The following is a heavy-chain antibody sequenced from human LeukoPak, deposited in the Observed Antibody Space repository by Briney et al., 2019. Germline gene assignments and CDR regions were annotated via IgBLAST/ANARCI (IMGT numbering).Heavy chain of an antibody. J-gene: IGHJ4*02. D-gene: IGHD6-19*01. Sequence: GGSLRLSCAASGFTFTSYAMSWVRQAPGKGLEWVSAISGSGGSTYYADSVKGRFTISRDNSKNTLYLQMNSLRAEDTAVYYCAKGIAVAGGFLDYWGQGTLVTVSS. CDR2: ISGSGGST. V-gene: IGHV3-23*01. CDR1: GFTFTSYA. CDR3: AKGIAVAGGFLDY.